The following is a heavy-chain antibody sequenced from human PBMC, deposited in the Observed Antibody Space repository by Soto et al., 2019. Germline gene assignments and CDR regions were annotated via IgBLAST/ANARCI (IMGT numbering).Heavy chain of an antibody. Sequence: QLQLQESGPGLVKPSETLSLTCTVSGGXXXXXXXXXXWXXXXXXXGLEWIGSIYYSGSTYYNPSLKSRXXLXXXXXXXQXXXXXXXXXXXDXAVYYCAXXTPAISISDHWGQGTLVTVSS. D-gene: IGHD3-10*01. CDR1: GGXXXXXXXX. CDR3: AXXTPAISISDH. J-gene: IGHJ4*02. V-gene: IGHV4-39*01. CDR2: IYYSGST.